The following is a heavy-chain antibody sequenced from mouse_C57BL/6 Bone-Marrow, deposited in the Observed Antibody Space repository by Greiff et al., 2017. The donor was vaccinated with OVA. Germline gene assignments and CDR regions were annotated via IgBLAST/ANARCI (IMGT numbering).Heavy chain of an antibody. CDR2: INSDGGST. V-gene: IGHV5-2*01. CDR3: ARNGNYEGWYFDD. CDR1: EYEFPSHD. J-gene: IGHJ1*03. Sequence: DVHLVESGGGLVQPGESLKLSCESNEYEFPSHDMSWVRKTPEKRLELVAAINSDGGSTYYPATMERRFIISRDNTKKTLYLQMSRLRSEDTALYYCARNGNYEGWYFDDWGTGTTVTVSS. D-gene: IGHD2-1*01.